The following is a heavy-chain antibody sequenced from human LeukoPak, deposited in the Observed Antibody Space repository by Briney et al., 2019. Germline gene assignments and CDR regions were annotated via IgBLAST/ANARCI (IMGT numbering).Heavy chain of an antibody. Sequence: PGGSLRLSCAASGFTFSSYWMSWVRQAPGKGLEWVANIKQDGSEKYYVDSVKGRFTISRDNAKNSLYLQMNSLRAEDTAVYYCARAQPNPFRMIVVVTDDAFDIWGQGTMVTVSS. CDR2: IKQDGSEK. CDR1: GFTFSSYW. V-gene: IGHV3-7*01. J-gene: IGHJ3*02. CDR3: ARAQPNPFRMIVVVTDDAFDI. D-gene: IGHD3-22*01.